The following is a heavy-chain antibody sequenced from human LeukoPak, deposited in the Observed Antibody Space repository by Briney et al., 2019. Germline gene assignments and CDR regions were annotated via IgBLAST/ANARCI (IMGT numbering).Heavy chain of an antibody. CDR2: IYHSGST. V-gene: IGHV4-4*02. CDR1: GGSISSSNW. Sequence: PSGTLSLTCAVSGGSISSSNWWSWVRQPPGKGLEWIGEIYHSGSTNYNPSLKSRVTISVDKSKNQFSLKLSSVTAADTAVYYCARASRWVAAAGTDYYYGMDVWGQGTTVTVSS. J-gene: IGHJ6*02. D-gene: IGHD6-13*01. CDR3: ARASRWVAAAGTDYYYGMDV.